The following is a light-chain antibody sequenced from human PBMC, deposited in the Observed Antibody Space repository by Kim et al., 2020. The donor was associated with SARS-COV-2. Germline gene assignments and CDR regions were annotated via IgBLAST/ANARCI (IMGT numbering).Light chain of an antibody. CDR1: SLRSYY. CDR3: NSRDSSGNRV. J-gene: IGLJ3*02. CDR2: GKN. V-gene: IGLV3-19*01. Sequence: SSKLTQDPAVSVALGQTVRITCQGDSLRSYYASWYQQKPGQAPVLVIYGKNNRPSGIPDRFSGSSSGNTASLTITGAQAEDEADYYCNSRDSSGNRVFGGGTQLTVL.